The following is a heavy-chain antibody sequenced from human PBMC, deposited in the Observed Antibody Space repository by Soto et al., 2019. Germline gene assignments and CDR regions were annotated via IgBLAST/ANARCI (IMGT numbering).Heavy chain of an antibody. CDR3: ARVIDYYGMDV. V-gene: IGHV3-74*01. D-gene: IGHD3-16*02. CDR1: GFTFSSYW. Sequence: GGSLRLSCAASGFTFSSYWMHWFRQAPGKGLVWVSRINSDGSSTSYADSVKGRFTISRDNAKNTLYLQMNSLRAEDTAVYYCARVIDYYGMDVWGQGTTVTVSS. J-gene: IGHJ6*02. CDR2: INSDGSST.